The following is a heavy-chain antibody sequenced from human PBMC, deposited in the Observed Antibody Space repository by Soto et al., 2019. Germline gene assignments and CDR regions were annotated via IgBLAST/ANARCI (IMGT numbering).Heavy chain of an antibody. CDR1: GFTFDDYA. J-gene: IGHJ4*02. V-gene: IGHV3-9*01. CDR2: ISWNSGSI. CDR3: AKDMGYDLSPLGYFDY. D-gene: IGHD5-12*01. Sequence: EVQLVESGGGLVQPGRSLRLSCAASGFTFDDYAMHWVRQAPGKGLEWVSGISWNSGSIGYADSVKGRFTISRDNAKNSLYLQMNSLRSEDTALYYSAKDMGYDLSPLGYFDYWGQGTLVTVSS.